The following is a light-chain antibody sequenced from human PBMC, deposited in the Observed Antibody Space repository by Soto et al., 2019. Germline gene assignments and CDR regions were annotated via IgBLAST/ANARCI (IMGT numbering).Light chain of an antibody. Sequence: EIVMTQSPDTLSVSPGETATLSCRASESVNGNLAWYQQKPGQAPRLLIHRASTRANGVTARFSGSGSGTEYTLTINSLQSEDFAVYYCQQYNYLPSFGQGTKVDIK. CDR3: QQYNYLPS. CDR2: RAS. V-gene: IGKV3-15*01. J-gene: IGKJ1*01. CDR1: ESVNGN.